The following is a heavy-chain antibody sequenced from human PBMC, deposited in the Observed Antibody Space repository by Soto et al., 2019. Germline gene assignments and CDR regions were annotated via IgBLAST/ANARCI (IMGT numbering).Heavy chain of an antibody. CDR3: AREPYCSGGSCYPFDY. Sequence: QVQLQESGPGLVKPSQTLSLTCTVSGGSISSGDYYWSWIRQPPRKGLEWIGYIYYSGSTYYNPSLKSRVTISVDTSKNQFSLKLSSVTAADTAVYYCAREPYCSGGSCYPFDYWGQGTLVTVSS. CDR2: IYYSGST. J-gene: IGHJ4*02. CDR1: GGSISSGDYY. V-gene: IGHV4-30-4*01. D-gene: IGHD2-15*01.